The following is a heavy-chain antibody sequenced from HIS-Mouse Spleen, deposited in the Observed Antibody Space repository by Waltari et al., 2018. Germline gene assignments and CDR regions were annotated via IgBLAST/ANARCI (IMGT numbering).Heavy chain of an antibody. CDR3: AREIPYSSSWYDWYFDL. D-gene: IGHD6-13*01. V-gene: IGHV4-39*07. CDR1: GGPISSSSDY. CDR2: ICYSGST. J-gene: IGHJ2*01. Sequence: QLQLQESGPGLVKPSETLSLTCPVSGGPISSSSDYWGWIRQPPGKGLEWIGGICYSGSTYYNPSLKSRVTISVDTSKNQFSLKLSSVTAADTAVYYCAREIPYSSSWYDWYFDLWGRGTLVTVSS.